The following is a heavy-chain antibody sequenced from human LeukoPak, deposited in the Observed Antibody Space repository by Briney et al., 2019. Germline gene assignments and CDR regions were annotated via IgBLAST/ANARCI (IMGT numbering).Heavy chain of an antibody. Sequence: GASVKVSCKASGGTFSSYAISWVRQAPGQGLEWMGGIIPIFGTASYAQKFQGRVTITADESTSTAYMELSSLRSEDTAVYYCARALPWYSSGWYGILGYWGQGTLVTVSS. CDR3: ARALPWYSSGWYGILGY. D-gene: IGHD6-19*01. J-gene: IGHJ4*02. CDR2: IIPIFGTA. CDR1: GGTFSSYA. V-gene: IGHV1-69*13.